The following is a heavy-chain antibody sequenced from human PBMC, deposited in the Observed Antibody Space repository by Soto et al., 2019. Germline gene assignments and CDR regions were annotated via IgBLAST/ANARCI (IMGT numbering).Heavy chain of an antibody. J-gene: IGHJ3*02. CDR2: IIPIFGTA. D-gene: IGHD6-19*01. CDR1: GGTFSSYA. V-gene: IGHV1-69*13. CDR3: ATAIAVAGVFDI. Sequence: ASVKVSCKASGGTFSSYAISWVRQAPGQGLEWMGGIIPIFGTANYAQKFQGRVTITADESTSTAYMELSSLRSEDTAVYYCATAIAVAGVFDIWGQGTMVTVSS.